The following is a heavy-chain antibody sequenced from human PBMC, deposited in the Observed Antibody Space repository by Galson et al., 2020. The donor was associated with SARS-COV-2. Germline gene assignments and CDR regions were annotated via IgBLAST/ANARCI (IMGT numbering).Heavy chain of an antibody. Sequence: SETLSLTCTVSGGSISSHYWSWIRQPPEKGLEWIGYIYNSGTTNYNPSLKSRATISVDTSNNQFSLKLNSVTAADTAVYYCARGGSYYFDYLGQGTLVTVSS. CDR2: IYNSGTT. V-gene: IGHV4-59*11. CDR1: GGSISSHY. J-gene: IGHJ4*02. CDR3: ARGGSYYFDY. D-gene: IGHD1-26*01.